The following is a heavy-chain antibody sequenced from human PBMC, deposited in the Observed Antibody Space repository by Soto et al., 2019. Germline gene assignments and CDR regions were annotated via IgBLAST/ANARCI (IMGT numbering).Heavy chain of an antibody. J-gene: IGHJ5*02. CDR2: IKQDGSEK. V-gene: IGHV3-7*01. CDR3: ARVLAGIAAAAEWFDP. Sequence: EVQLVESGGGLVQPGGSLRLSCAASGFTFSSYWMSWVRQAPGKGLEWVANIKQDGSEKYYVDSVKGRFTISRDNAKNSLYLQMNSLRAEGTAVYYCARVLAGIAAAAEWFDPWGQGTLVTVSS. D-gene: IGHD6-13*01. CDR1: GFTFSSYW.